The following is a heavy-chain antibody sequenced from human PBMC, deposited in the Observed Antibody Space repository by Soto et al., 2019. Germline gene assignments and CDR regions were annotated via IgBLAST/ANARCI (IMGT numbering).Heavy chain of an antibody. CDR2: IFSNAEQ. D-gene: IGHD6-25*01. J-gene: IGHJ6*02. CDR1: GFSLNSTRMG. Sequence: QVTLKESGPALVKPTETLTLTCTVSGFSLNSTRMGVRWIRQPPGKALEWLAHIFSNAEQSYSTTLKSRLTISKDTSKSQVVLTMTNMDPVDTATYSCARISGNSAYYYYYGMEVWGRGTTVTVSS. V-gene: IGHV2-26*01. CDR3: ARISGNSAYYYYYGMEV.